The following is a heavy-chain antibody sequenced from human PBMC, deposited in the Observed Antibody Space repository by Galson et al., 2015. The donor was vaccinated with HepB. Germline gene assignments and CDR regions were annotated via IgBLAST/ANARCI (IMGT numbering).Heavy chain of an antibody. CDR3: ARSRALGGIGEYWYFDL. D-gene: IGHD3-16*01. J-gene: IGHJ2*01. V-gene: IGHV1-18*01. Sequence: SVKVSCKASGYTFTSYGISWVRQAPGQGLEWMGWISAYNGNTNYAQKLQGRVTMTTDTSTSTAYMELRSLRSDGTAVYYCARSRALGGIGEYWYFDLWGRGTLVTVSS. CDR1: GYTFTSYG. CDR2: ISAYNGNT.